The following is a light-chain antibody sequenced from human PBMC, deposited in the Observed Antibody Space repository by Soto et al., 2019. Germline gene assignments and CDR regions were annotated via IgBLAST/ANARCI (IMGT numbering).Light chain of an antibody. V-gene: IGLV2-11*01. CDR2: DVS. Sequence: QSVLTQPRSVSGSPGQSVTISCTGTSSDVGGYNYVSWYQQHPGKAPKLMIYDVSKRPSGVPDRFSGSKSGNTASLTISGPQAEDEADYYCCSYAGSYTLYVFGTGPKVTVL. CDR3: CSYAGSYTLYV. CDR1: SSDVGGYNY. J-gene: IGLJ1*01.